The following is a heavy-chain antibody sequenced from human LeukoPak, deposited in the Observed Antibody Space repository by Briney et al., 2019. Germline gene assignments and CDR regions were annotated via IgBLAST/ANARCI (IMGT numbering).Heavy chain of an antibody. J-gene: IGHJ2*01. CDR2: IKQGGSEK. V-gene: IGHV3-7*01. CDR3: ARAVSDSSGYYYIDWYFDL. Sequence: GGSLRLSCAASGFTFSSYWMSWVRQAPGKGLEWVANIKQGGSEKYYVDSVKGRFTISRDNAKNSLYLQMNSLRAEDTAVYYCARAVSDSSGYYYIDWYFDLWGRGTLVTVSS. D-gene: IGHD3-22*01. CDR1: GFTFSSYW.